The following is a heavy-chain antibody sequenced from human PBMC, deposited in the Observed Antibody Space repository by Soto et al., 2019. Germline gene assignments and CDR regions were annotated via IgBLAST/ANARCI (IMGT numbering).Heavy chain of an antibody. CDR3: AKDKDTYGSDYYFDY. CDR1: GFTFISYG. CDR2: ISYDGRNK. J-gene: IGHJ4*02. Sequence: GGSLRLSCAASGFTFISYGMHWVRQAPGKGLEWVAVISYDGRNKYSADSVKGRFTISRDNSKNTLYLQVNSLIAEDTAVYYCAKDKDTYGSDYYFDYWGQGTLVTVSA. V-gene: IGHV3-30*18. D-gene: IGHD6-19*01.